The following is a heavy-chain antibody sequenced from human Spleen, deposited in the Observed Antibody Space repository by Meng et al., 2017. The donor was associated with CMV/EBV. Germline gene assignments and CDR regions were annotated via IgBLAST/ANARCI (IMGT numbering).Heavy chain of an antibody. CDR3: TRVVLAMDV. CDR1: GFKFDDYS. CDR2: ISWNSGSI. V-gene: IGHV3-9*01. Sequence: GGSLRLSCAAFGFKFDDYSMHWVRQAPGKGLEWVSGISWNSGSIGYADSVKGRFTISRDNAQNSLFLQMNSLKVDDTALYYCTRVVLAMDVWGQGTTVTVSS. J-gene: IGHJ6*02.